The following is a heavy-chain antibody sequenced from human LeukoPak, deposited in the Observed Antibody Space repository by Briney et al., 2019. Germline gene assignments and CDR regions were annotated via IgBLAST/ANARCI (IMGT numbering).Heavy chain of an antibody. CDR2: ISAYNGNT. CDR3: ARGPENFWSDRPPFDY. V-gene: IGHV1-18*01. J-gene: IGHJ4*02. CDR1: GYTFTSYG. D-gene: IGHD3-3*01. Sequence: GASVKVSCKASGYTFTSYGISWVRQAPGQGLEWMGRISAYNGNTNYAQKLQGRVTMTTDTSTSTAYMELRSLRSDDTAVYYCARGPENFWSDRPPFDYWGQGTLVTVSS.